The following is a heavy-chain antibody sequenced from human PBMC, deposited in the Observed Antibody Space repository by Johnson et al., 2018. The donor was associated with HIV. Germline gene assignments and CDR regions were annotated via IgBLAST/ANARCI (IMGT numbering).Heavy chain of an antibody. V-gene: IGHV3-11*04. J-gene: IGHJ3*02. Sequence: QVQLVESGGGLVKPGGSLRLSCAASGFTFSDYYMSWIRQAPGKGLEWVSYISSSGSTIYYADSVKGRFTISRDNAKNSLYLQMNSLRAEDTAGYYCASRYSSGRADAFDIWGQGTMVTVSS. CDR1: GFTFSDYY. CDR2: ISSSGSTI. D-gene: IGHD6-19*01. CDR3: ASRYSSGRADAFDI.